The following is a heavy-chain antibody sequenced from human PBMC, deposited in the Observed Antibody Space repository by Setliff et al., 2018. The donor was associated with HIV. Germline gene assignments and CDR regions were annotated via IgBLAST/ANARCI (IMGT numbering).Heavy chain of an antibody. CDR2: MNPNSANT. V-gene: IGHV1-8*01. D-gene: IGHD3-10*01. Sequence: ASVKVSCKASGYTFTRYDINWVRQATGQGTEWMGWMNPNSANTGYAQKFQGRVTMTRNTSISTAYMELSSLRSDDTAVYSCSTSPAGTGAYYSGMDVWGRWTTVSGSS. J-gene: IGHJ6*02. CDR3: STSPAGTGAYYSGMDV. CDR1: GYTFTRYD.